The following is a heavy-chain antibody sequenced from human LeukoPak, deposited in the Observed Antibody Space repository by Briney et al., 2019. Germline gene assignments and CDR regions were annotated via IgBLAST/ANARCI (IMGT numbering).Heavy chain of an antibody. CDR3: ARLEYSGSYYWFDP. J-gene: IGHJ5*02. Sequence: ETLSLTCIVSGGSISSDSYYWGWIRQPPGKGLEWIGNIYYSGSTYYNPSLKSRVTISVDTSKNQFSLKLSSVTAADRAVYYCARLEYSGSYYWFDPWGHGTLVTVSS. CDR1: GGSISSDSYY. V-gene: IGHV4-39*01. D-gene: IGHD1-26*01. CDR2: IYYSGST.